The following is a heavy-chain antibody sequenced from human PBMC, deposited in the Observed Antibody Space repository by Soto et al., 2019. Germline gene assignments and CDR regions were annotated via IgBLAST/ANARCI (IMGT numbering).Heavy chain of an antibody. CDR1: GFTFSNYA. V-gene: IGHV3-23*01. J-gene: IGHJ6*03. CDR3: AKSSGRVPGVLYGYSCYMHF. D-gene: IGHD2-2*01. Sequence: SLRLSCAASGFTFSNYAMNWVLQAPGKGLEWDSGITINGGGIYYADSVKGRFTLSRDNSKNTLSLQMNSLRAEDTARYYCAKSSGRVPGVLYGYSCYMHFSGKGTPVTVS. CDR2: ITINGGGI.